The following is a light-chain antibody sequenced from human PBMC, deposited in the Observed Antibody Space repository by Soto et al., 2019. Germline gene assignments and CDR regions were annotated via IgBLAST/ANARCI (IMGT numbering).Light chain of an antibody. CDR2: DAS. CDR1: QSVDSF. V-gene: IGKV3-11*01. CDR3: QQRGNWPPT. J-gene: IGKJ3*01. Sequence: EIVLTQSPATLSLSPGERATLSCRASQSVDSFLAWYQQKPGQPPRLLIYDASNRATGIPGRFSGSGSGTDFTLTISSLEPEDFAAYYCQQRGNWPPTFGPGNKVDI.